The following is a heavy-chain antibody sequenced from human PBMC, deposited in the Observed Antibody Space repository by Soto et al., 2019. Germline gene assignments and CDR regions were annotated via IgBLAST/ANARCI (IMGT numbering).Heavy chain of an antibody. Sequence: GGSLRLSCSASGFTFSSYSMNWVRQAPGKGLEWVSSISSSSSYIYYADSVKGRFTISRDNAKNSLYLQMNSLRAEDTAVYYCARDLSIAVAGTDGMDVWGQGTTVTVSS. CDR2: ISSSSSYI. D-gene: IGHD6-19*01. CDR1: GFTFSSYS. J-gene: IGHJ6*02. CDR3: ARDLSIAVAGTDGMDV. V-gene: IGHV3-21*01.